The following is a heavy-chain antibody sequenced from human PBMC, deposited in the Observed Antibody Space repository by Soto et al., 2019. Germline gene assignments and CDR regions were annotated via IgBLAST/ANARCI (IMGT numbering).Heavy chain of an antibody. Sequence: QVQLQQWGAGLLKPSETLSLTCAVYGGSFSGYYWSWIRQPPGKGLEWIGEINHSGSTNYNPSLKSRVAISVDTSKNQFSLKLSSVTAADTAVYYCARIHMVRGVISGVDCWGQGTLVTVSS. CDR2: INHSGST. CDR1: GGSFSGYY. CDR3: ARIHMVRGVISGVDC. V-gene: IGHV4-34*01. J-gene: IGHJ4*02. D-gene: IGHD3-10*01.